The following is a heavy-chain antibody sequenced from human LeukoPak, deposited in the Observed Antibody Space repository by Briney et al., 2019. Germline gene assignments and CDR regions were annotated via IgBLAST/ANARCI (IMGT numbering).Heavy chain of an antibody. Sequence: KPGGSLRLSCAASGCMFSDYFMSWIRQAPGKEREWISYISSNSKYTKYADSVKGRFTISRDNAKKSLYLQMNSLRADDAAVYYCARDLRLWGQGTLVTVSS. J-gene: IGHJ4*02. CDR2: ISSNSKYT. CDR3: ARDLRL. CDR1: GCMFSDYF. V-gene: IGHV3-11*06.